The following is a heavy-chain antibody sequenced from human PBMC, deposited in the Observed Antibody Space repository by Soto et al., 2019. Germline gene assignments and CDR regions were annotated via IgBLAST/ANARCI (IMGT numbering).Heavy chain of an antibody. CDR2: IIPIFGTA. Sequence: SVKVSCKASGGTFSSYAISWVRQAPGQGLEWMGGIIPIFGTANYAQKFQGRVTITADESTSTAYMELSSVRSEDTAVYYCATSPPNYYDSSGYQYYFDYWGQGTLVTVSS. V-gene: IGHV1-69*13. J-gene: IGHJ4*02. CDR3: ATSPPNYYDSSGYQYYFDY. CDR1: GGTFSSYA. D-gene: IGHD3-22*01.